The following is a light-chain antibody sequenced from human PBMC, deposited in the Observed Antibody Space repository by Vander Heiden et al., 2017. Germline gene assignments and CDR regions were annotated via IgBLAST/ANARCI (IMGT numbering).Light chain of an antibody. J-gene: IGKJ4*01. CDR1: QGISSA. Sequence: AIQLTQSPSSLSASVGDRVTITCRASQGISSALAWYQQKPGKAPKLLIYDASSLESGVPSRFSGSGSGTDFTLTISSLQPEDFATYYCQQFNNYHHTALTFGGGTKVEIK. CDR3: QQFNNYHHTALT. V-gene: IGKV1D-13*01. CDR2: DAS.